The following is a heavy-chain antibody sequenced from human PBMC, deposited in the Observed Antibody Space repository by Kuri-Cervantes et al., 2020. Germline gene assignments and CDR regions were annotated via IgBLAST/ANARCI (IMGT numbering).Heavy chain of an antibody. Sequence: GESLKISCAASGFTVSSNYMSWVRQAPGKGLEWVSVIYSCGSTYYADSVKGRFTISRDNSKNTLYLQMNSLRAEDTAVYYCARDRPADYWGQGTLVTVSS. J-gene: IGHJ4*02. CDR1: GFTVSSNY. CDR3: ARDRPADY. V-gene: IGHV3-66*03. D-gene: IGHD6-6*01. CDR2: IYSCGST.